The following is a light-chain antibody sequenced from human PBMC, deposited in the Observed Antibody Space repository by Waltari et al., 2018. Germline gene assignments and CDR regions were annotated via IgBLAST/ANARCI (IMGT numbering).Light chain of an antibody. CDR2: DVS. CDR1: SSDIGGYDY. Sequence: QSALTQPPSASGSPGQSVTISCTGTSSDIGGYDYVSWYQQHPGKAPKVLIYDVSKRPSGVPDRFSGSKAGHTASLTVSGLEAEDEADYYCSSYGGSNNVVFGGGTKLTVL. J-gene: IGLJ3*02. CDR3: SSYGGSNNVV. V-gene: IGLV2-8*01.